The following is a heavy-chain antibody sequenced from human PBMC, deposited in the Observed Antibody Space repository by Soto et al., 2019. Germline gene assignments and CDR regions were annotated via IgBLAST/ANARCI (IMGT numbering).Heavy chain of an antibody. J-gene: IGHJ4*01. CDR2: IYHSGST. D-gene: IGHD4-17*01. V-gene: IGHV4-4*02. Sequence: KPSETLSLTCAVSGGSISSSNWWSWVRQPPGKGLEWIGEIYHSGSTNYNPSLKSRVTISVDKSKNQFSLKLSSVTAADTAVYYCAGVPDYGDYEGYFDYWGQGTLVTVSS. CDR3: AGVPDYGDYEGYFDY. CDR1: GGSISSSNW.